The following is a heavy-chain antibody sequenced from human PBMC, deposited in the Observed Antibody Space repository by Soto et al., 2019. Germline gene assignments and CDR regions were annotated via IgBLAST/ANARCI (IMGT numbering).Heavy chain of an antibody. D-gene: IGHD2-15*01. Sequence: PSETLSLTCSVSGDSISTVDYFCSLILQPPVQSLEYIGYIYKSTTTYYNPSFESRVAISLDTSKSQFSLTVTSVTAADTAVYFCARGRYCLTGRCFPNWFDSWGQGTLVTVSS. CDR2: IYKSTTT. CDR1: GDSISTVDYF. CDR3: ARGRYCLTGRCFPNWFDS. V-gene: IGHV4-30-4*01. J-gene: IGHJ5*01.